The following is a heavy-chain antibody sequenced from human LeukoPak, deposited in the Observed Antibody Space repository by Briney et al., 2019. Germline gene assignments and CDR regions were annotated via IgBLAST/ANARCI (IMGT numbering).Heavy chain of an antibody. J-gene: IGHJ3*02. V-gene: IGHV1-18*01. Sequence: ASVKVSCKASGYTFTSYGISWVRQAPGQGLEWMGWISAYNGNTNYAQKLQGRVTMTTDTSTSTAYMELRSLRSDDTAVYYCARVSGSKHLRLGELSYPPDAFDIWGQGTMVTVSS. CDR2: ISAYNGNT. CDR1: GYTFTSYG. CDR3: ARVSGSKHLRLGELSYPPDAFDI. D-gene: IGHD3-10*01.